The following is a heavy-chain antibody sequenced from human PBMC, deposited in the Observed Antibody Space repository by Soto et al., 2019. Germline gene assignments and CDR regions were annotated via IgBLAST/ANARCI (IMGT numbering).Heavy chain of an antibody. D-gene: IGHD2-8*01. V-gene: IGHV5-51*01. CDR3: ARQGSNGAYYYYGMDV. CDR1: GYRFASYW. CDR2: IYPGDSDT. Sequence: ESLKISCKGSGYRFASYWIAWVRQMPGKGLGWVGIIYPGDSDTRYSPSFQGQVTMSVDKSNSTAYLQWSSLKASDTAVYYCARQGSNGAYYYYGMDVWGQGTTVTVSS. J-gene: IGHJ6*02.